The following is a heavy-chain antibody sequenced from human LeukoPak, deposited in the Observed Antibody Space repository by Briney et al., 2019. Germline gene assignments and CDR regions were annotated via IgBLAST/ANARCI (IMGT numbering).Heavy chain of an antibody. CDR3: ARADSSWDAFDI. V-gene: IGHV3-9*01. Sequence: HPGGSLRLSCAASGFTFDDYAMHWVRQAPGKGLEWVSGISWNSGSIGYADSVKGRFTISRDNAKNTLYLQMNSLRAEDTAVYYCARADSSWDAFDIWGQGTMVTVSS. CDR1: GFTFDDYA. CDR2: ISWNSGSI. J-gene: IGHJ3*02. D-gene: IGHD6-19*01.